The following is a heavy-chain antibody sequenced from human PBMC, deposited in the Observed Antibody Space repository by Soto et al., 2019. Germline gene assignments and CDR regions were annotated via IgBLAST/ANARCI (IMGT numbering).Heavy chain of an antibody. CDR2: IYHSGMT. CDR3: ATVRWELHDAFDI. V-gene: IGHV4-31*03. D-gene: IGHD1-26*01. J-gene: IGHJ3*02. CDR1: GGSISTGGYY. Sequence: QVQLQESGPGLVKPSQTLSLTCTVAGGSISTGGYYWSWIRQHPGRGLEWIGYIYHSGMTFSNPSLQSRVAISIHTSKNKFSLKLSSVTDADTAVYYCATVRWELHDAFDIWGQGTMVSVSS.